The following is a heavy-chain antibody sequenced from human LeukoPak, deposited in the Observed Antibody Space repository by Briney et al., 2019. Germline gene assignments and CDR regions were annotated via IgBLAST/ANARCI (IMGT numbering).Heavy chain of an antibody. V-gene: IGHV4-59*11. CDR3: WRGAWWSHV. CDR1: GGSISGHY. CDR2: IYYTGST. J-gene: IGHJ6*02. Sequence: PSETLFFTCTVSGGSISGHYWTWIRQPPGKGLEWIGYIYYTGSTNYNPSLKSRVTVSVDTSKSQFSLKLSSVTAADTAVYYCWRGAWWSHVWGPGTTVAVSS. D-gene: IGHD2-15*01.